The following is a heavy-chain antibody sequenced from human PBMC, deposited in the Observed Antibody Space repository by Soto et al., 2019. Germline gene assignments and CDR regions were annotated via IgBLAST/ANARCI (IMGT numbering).Heavy chain of an antibody. J-gene: IGHJ6*02. Sequence: QVQLVQSGDEVKKPGASVKVSCKASGYTFVNYGIAWVRQAPGQGLEWMGWISPYTGNTHSATKVQGRLTMTTDTSTSTAYMDLGSLTSDDTAVYYCVTVDNYVTPTPQDVWGQGTTVTVSS. D-gene: IGHD3-16*01. CDR2: ISPYTGNT. CDR1: GYTFVNYG. CDR3: VTVDNYVTPTPQDV. V-gene: IGHV1-18*01.